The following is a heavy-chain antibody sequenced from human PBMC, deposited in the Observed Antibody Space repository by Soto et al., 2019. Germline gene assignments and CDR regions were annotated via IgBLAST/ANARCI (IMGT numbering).Heavy chain of an antibody. D-gene: IGHD6-13*01. V-gene: IGHV4-39*01. Sequence: QLQLQESGPGLVKPSETLSHTCTVSGDSIRGSSHYWAWIRQSPGKGLEWIGGFHYSVSPYYNPSLRSRVTISVDTSKNQFYLNLYSVTAADTAVYFCYSAGNWGQGTLVTVSS. CDR2: FHYSVSP. J-gene: IGHJ1*01. CDR1: GDSIRGSSHY. CDR3: YSAGN.